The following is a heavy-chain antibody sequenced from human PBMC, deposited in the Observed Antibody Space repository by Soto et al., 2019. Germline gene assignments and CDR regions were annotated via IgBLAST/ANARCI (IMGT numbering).Heavy chain of an antibody. J-gene: IGHJ5*02. D-gene: IGHD3-10*01. CDR1: GFTFSSYG. CDR2: IWYDGSNK. V-gene: IGHV3-33*01. CDR3: ARSLITMVHWFDP. Sequence: PGGSLRLSFAASGFTFSSYGMHWVRQAPGKGLEWVAVIWYDGSNKYYADSVKGRFTISRDNSKNTLYLQMNSLRAEDTAVYYCARSLITMVHWFDPWGQGTLVTVSS.